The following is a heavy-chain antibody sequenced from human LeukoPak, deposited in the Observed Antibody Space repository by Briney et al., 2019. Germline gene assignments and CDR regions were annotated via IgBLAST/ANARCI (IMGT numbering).Heavy chain of an antibody. Sequence: GGSLRLSCAASGFTFSSYARSWVRQAPGKGLEWVSAISGSGGSTYYADSVKGRFTISRDNSKNTLYLQMNSLRAEDTAVYYCAKVDNQDGDPYDYWGQGTLVTVSS. CDR1: GFTFSSYA. V-gene: IGHV3-23*01. CDR2: ISGSGGST. D-gene: IGHD4-17*01. J-gene: IGHJ4*02. CDR3: AKVDNQDGDPYDY.